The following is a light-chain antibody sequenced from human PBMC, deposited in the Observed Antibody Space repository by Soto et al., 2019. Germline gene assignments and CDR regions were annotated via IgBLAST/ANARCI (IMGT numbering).Light chain of an antibody. CDR2: KGT. V-gene: IGLV2-23*01. J-gene: IGLJ1*01. CDR1: SSDVGAYNA. CDR3: CSSAPESPYV. Sequence: QSVLAQPASVSGSPGQSITISCTGTSSDVGAYNAVSWYQQRPGKAPQVIIYKGTKRPSGVSNRFSGSVSGNAASLTVSGLQAEDEAEYFCCSSAPESPYVFGTGTKSPS.